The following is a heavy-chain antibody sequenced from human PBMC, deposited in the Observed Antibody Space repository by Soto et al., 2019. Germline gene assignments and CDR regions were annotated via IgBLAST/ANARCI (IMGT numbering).Heavy chain of an antibody. CDR1: GFTFSNYA. V-gene: IGHV3-23*01. J-gene: IGHJ4*02. CDR3: ARIFTSGWSFDY. Sequence: EVQLLESGGGLVQPGGSLRPSCAASGFTFSNYAMSWVRQAPGKGLEWVSTISGSGGSTYYADSVKGRFTISRDNSENTLYLQMNTLRAEDTAVYYCARIFTSGWSFDYWGQGTLVTVSS. CDR2: ISGSGGST. D-gene: IGHD6-19*01.